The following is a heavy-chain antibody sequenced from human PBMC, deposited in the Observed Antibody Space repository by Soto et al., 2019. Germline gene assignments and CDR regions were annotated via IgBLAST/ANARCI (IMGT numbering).Heavy chain of an antibody. CDR2: ISYDGSNK. V-gene: IGHV3-30*18. CDR1: GFTFSGYG. CDR3: VKDGSSGWPYYYGMDV. D-gene: IGHD6-19*01. J-gene: IGHJ6*02. Sequence: PGGSLRLFCAASGFTFSGYGMHWVRQAPGKGLEWVAVISYDGSNKYYADSVKGRFSISRDSSKNTLYLQMSSLRAEDTAVYYCVKDGSSGWPYYYGMDVWGQGTTVTVSS.